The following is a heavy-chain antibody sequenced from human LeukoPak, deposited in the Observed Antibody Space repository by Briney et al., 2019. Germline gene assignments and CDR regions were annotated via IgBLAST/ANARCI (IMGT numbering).Heavy chain of an antibody. CDR1: GYSISSGYY. Sequence: SETLSLTCTASGYSISSGYYWGWIRQPPGKGLEWIGSIYHGGTTYYNPSLKSRVTISVDTSKNQFSLKLSSVTAADTAVYYCARDPPGSYYYDSSGYYYFDYWGQGTLVTVSS. V-gene: IGHV4-38-2*02. CDR3: ARDPPGSYYYDSSGYYYFDY. D-gene: IGHD3-22*01. CDR2: IYHGGTT. J-gene: IGHJ4*02.